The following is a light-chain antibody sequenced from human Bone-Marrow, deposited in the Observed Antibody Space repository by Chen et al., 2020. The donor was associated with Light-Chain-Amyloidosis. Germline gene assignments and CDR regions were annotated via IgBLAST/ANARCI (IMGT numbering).Light chain of an antibody. V-gene: IGLV3-25*03. J-gene: IGLJ2*01. CDR3: QSADSSGTYEVI. CDR1: DLPTKY. CDR2: RDT. Sequence: SYELTQTPSVSVSPGQTARITCSGDDLPTKYAYWYQQKPGQAPVLVIHRDTERTSGISERFSGSISGTTATLTISGVQAEDEADYHCQSADSSGTYEVIFGGGTKLTVL.